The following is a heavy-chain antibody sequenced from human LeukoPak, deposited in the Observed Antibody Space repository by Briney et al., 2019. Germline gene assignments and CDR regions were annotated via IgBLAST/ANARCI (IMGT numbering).Heavy chain of an antibody. CDR2: INHSGST. J-gene: IGHJ5*02. V-gene: IGHV4-34*01. D-gene: IGHD2-2*01. CDR3: ARGPRGVVVPAAIGRLGPRGWFDP. CDR1: GGSFSGYY. Sequence: SEALSLTCAVYGGSFSGYYWSWIRQPPGKGLEWIGEINHSGSTNYNPSLKSRVTISVDTSKNQFSLKLSSVTAADTAVYYCARGPRGVVVPAAIGRLGPRGWFDPWGQGTLVTVSS.